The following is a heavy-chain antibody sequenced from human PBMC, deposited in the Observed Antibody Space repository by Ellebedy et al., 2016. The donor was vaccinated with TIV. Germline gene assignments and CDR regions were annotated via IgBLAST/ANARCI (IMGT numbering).Heavy chain of an antibody. J-gene: IGHJ5*02. V-gene: IGHV3-23*01. CDR2: ISGSGGST. Sequence: PGGSLRLSCSVSGFTFSNYAMTWVRQAPGKGLEWVSGISGSGGSTYHADSVKGRFTISRDNSKNTLFLQMNSLTVEDTAVYYCAKTTSAAWYFRWFDPWGQGTLVTVSS. CDR1: GFTFSNYA. D-gene: IGHD6-13*01. CDR3: AKTTSAAWYFRWFDP.